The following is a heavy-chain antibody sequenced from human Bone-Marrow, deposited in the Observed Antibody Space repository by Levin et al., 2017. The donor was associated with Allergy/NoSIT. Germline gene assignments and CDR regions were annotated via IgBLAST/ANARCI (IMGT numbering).Heavy chain of an antibody. CDR2: VWYDGSLS. CDR3: ARGTMNGDYGGYFDY. J-gene: IGHJ4*02. Sequence: PGESLKISCAASGFIFNAYAMHWVRQAPGKGLEWVAVVWYDGSLSKYADSVKGRFTLSRDNDKDTLHLQLDRVRAEDTAIYYCARGTMNGDYGGYFDYWGQGALVTVSS. D-gene: IGHD4-17*01. V-gene: IGHV3-33*01. CDR1: GFIFNAYA.